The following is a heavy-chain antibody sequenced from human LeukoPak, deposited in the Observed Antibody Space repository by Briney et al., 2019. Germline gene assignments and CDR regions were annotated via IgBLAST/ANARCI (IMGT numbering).Heavy chain of an antibody. CDR2: IRYDGSNK. CDR1: GFTFSSYG. Sequence: GGSLRLSCAASGFTFSSYGMHWVRQAPGKGLEWVAFIRYDGSNKYYADSVKGRFTISRDNSKNTLYLQMNSLRAEDTAVYYCAKDINYAYSSSWYAPLPASAWGQGTLVTVSS. CDR3: AKDINYAYSSSWYAPLPASA. V-gene: IGHV3-30*02. D-gene: IGHD6-13*01. J-gene: IGHJ4*02.